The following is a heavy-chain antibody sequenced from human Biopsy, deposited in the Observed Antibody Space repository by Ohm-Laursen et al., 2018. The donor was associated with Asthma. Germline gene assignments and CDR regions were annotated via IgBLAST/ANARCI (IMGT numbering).Heavy chain of an antibody. D-gene: IGHD6-13*01. V-gene: IGHV4-59*01. CDR1: PGSISDYW. CDR2: VYSTGST. CDR3: ARATSTWSQSGPHYFDH. J-gene: IGHJ4*02. Sequence: SETLSLTCTVPPGSISDYWWNWIRQFPGKGLEWIGYVYSTGSTMYNPSLKSRVTISVDTSINQVSLKLSSVTAADTAVYYCARATSTWSQSGPHYFDHWGQGALVTVSS.